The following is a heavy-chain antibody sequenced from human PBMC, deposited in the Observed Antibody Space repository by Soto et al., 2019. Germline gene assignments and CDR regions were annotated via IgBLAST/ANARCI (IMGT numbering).Heavy chain of an antibody. J-gene: IGHJ4*01. CDR3: AKTPNFYYGSGYYPHYIDY. Sequence: EVQLLECGGGLVQPGGSLRLSCAASGFTFSSYAMSWVRQAPGKGLECVSGIGGSGGSTYSADSVKGRFTISRDNSKNTLYLQMNSMRADDTAVYYCAKTPNFYYGSGYYPHYIDYWGHATLVTVSS. D-gene: IGHD3-22*01. CDR1: GFTFSSYA. V-gene: IGHV3-23*01. CDR2: IGGSGGST.